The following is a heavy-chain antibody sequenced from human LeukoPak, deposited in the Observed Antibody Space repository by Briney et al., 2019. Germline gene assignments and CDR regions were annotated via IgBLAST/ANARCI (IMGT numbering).Heavy chain of an antibody. CDR2: FIPIFGTV. V-gene: IGHV1-69*13. CDR1: GGTFSSYV. D-gene: IGHD5-18*01. CDR3: ASSTRGVHEYSYGGYFDY. J-gene: IGHJ4*02. Sequence: SVKVSCKASGGTFSSYVISWVRQAPGQGLEWMGEFIPIFGTVNYAQKFQGRVTITADESTSTVYMELSSLRSEDTAVYYCASSTRGVHEYSYGGYFDYWGQGTLVTVSS.